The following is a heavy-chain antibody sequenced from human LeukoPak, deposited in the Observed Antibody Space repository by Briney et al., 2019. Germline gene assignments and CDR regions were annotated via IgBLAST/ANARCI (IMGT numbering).Heavy chain of an antibody. J-gene: IGHJ6*02. CDR3: ARDGGGTVTPGYYGMDV. D-gene: IGHD4-11*01. CDR1: GFTFSSYS. CDR2: ISSSSSTI. V-gene: IGHV3-48*01. Sequence: GGSLRLSCAAPGFTFSSYSMNWVRQAPGKGLEWVSYISSSSSTIYYADSVKGRFTISRDNAKNSLYLQMNSLRAEDTAVYYCARDGGGTVTPGYYGMDVWGQGTTVTVSS.